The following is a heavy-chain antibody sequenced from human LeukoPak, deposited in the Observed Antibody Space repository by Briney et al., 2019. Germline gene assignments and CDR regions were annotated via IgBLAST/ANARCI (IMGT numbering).Heavy chain of an antibody. V-gene: IGHV3-30*18. Sequence: PGGSLRLSCAASGFTFSSYGMHWVRQAPGKGLEWVAVISYDGSNKYYADSVKGRFTISRDNSKNTLYLQMNSLRAEDTAVYYCAKDFSSLPRDLTSDYWGQGTLVTVSS. J-gene: IGHJ4*02. CDR2: ISYDGSNK. CDR1: GFTFSSYG. D-gene: IGHD1-14*01. CDR3: AKDFSSLPRDLTSDY.